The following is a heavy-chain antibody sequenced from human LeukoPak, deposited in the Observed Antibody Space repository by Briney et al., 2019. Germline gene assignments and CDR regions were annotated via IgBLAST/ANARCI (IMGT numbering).Heavy chain of an antibody. V-gene: IGHV4-4*07. CDR1: GGSISSFY. J-gene: IGHJ6*03. Sequence: SETLSLTCTVSGGSISSFYRSWIRQPAGKGLEGFLRIYTSGSTNYNPSLKSRVTMSVDPSKNQFSLKLSSVTAADTAVYYCARYSLVYYYYMDVWGKGTTVTVSS. CDR3: ARYSLVYYYYMDV. CDR2: IYTSGST. D-gene: IGHD5-18*01.